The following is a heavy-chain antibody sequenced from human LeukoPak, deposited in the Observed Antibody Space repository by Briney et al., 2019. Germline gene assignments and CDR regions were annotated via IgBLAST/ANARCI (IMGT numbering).Heavy chain of an antibody. J-gene: IGHJ4*02. Sequence: SETLSLTCAVYGGSFTIYSWTWIRQSPGKGLEWIGEINHSGNTNYNPSLKSRVTISVDTSKNQFSLQVTSVTAADTAVYYCARDRRDGYNVLDYWGQGTLVTVSS. CDR2: INHSGNT. CDR3: ARDRRDGYNVLDY. CDR1: GGSFTIYS. D-gene: IGHD5-24*01. V-gene: IGHV4-34*01.